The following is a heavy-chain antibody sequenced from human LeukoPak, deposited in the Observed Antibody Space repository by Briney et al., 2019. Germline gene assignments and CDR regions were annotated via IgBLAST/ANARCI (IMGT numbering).Heavy chain of an antibody. Sequence: SETLSLTCTVSGGSISSYYWSWIRQPPGKGLEWIGYIYYSGSTNYNPSLKSRVTISVDTSKNQFSLKLSSVTAADTAVYYCAGQDTAMPEYYYYYYMDVWGKGTTVTVSS. CDR3: AGQDTAMPEYYYYYYMDV. J-gene: IGHJ6*03. D-gene: IGHD5-18*01. V-gene: IGHV4-59*01. CDR1: GGSISSYY. CDR2: IYYSGST.